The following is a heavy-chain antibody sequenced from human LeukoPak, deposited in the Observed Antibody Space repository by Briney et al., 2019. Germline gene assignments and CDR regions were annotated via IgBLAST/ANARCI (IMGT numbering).Heavy chain of an antibody. D-gene: IGHD3-3*01. V-gene: IGHV3-15*01. J-gene: IGHJ3*02. Sequence: GGSLRLSCAASGFTFSNAWMSWVRQAPGKGLEWVGRIKSKTDGGTTDYAAPVKGRFTISRDDSKNTLYLQMNSLKTEDTAVYYCTTDPSWVWSGHSDDAFDIWGQGTMVTVSS. CDR2: IKSKTDGGTT. CDR1: GFTFSNAW. CDR3: TTDPSWVWSGHSDDAFDI.